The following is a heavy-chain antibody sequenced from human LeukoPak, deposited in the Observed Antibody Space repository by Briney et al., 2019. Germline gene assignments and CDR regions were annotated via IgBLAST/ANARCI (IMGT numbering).Heavy chain of an antibody. CDR2: ISYSGRT. V-gene: IGHV4-59*01. CDR3: ARLLDYDNSGEPDTFDI. D-gene: IGHD3-22*01. Sequence: PAETLSLTCTVSGVSIGSYDWTWIRQPPGKGLEWIAVISYSGRTKFNPSLQSRVTISLVRTKLHVSMQLRSVTAADTAVYYCARLLDYDNSGEPDTFDIWGQGTKVTVSS. J-gene: IGHJ3*02. CDR1: GVSIGSYD.